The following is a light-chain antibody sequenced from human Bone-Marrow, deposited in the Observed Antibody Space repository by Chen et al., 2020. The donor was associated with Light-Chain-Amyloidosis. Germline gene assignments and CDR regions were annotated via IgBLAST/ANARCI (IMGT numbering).Light chain of an antibody. CDR1: QSVLTSSKNKNY. CDR3: QQYFSTPRT. V-gene: IGKV4-1*01. CDR2: WAS. J-gene: IGKJ2*01. Sequence: DIVMTQSPDSLAVSLGERATINCKSSQSVLTSSKNKNYLAWYQQKPGQPPKLLIYWASTRESGVPDRFSGSGSGTDFTLTISSLQAEDVAVYYCQQYFSTPRTFGPGTKLEIK.